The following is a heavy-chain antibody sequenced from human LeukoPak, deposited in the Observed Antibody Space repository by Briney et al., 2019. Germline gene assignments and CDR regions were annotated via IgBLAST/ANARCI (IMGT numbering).Heavy chain of an antibody. CDR2: IIPILGIA. D-gene: IGHD3-9*01. Sequence: ASVKVSCKASGGTFSSYAISWVRQAPGQGLEWMGRIIPILGIANYAQKFQGRATITADKSTSTAYMELSSLRSEDTAVYYCARDHDILTGAFDYWGQGTLVTVSS. J-gene: IGHJ4*02. V-gene: IGHV1-69*04. CDR3: ARDHDILTGAFDY. CDR1: GGTFSSYA.